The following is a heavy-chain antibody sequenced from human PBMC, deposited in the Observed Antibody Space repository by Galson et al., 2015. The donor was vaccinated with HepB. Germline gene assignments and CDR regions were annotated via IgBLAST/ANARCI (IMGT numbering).Heavy chain of an antibody. CDR3: ARRRLEGYPDYSEYGMDV. D-gene: IGHD2-15*01. CDR2: IYPGDSDT. Sequence: QSGAEVKKPGESLKISCKGSGYSFTNYWIAWVRQMPGKGLEWMGIIYPGDSDTTYSPSFQGQVTISADKSIGTAYLQWSSLKASDTAIYYCARRRLEGYPDYSEYGMDVWGQGTTVTVSS. J-gene: IGHJ6*02. CDR1: GYSFTNYW. V-gene: IGHV5-51*01.